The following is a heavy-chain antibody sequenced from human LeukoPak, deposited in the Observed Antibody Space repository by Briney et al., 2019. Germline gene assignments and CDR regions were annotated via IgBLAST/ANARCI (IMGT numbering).Heavy chain of an antibody. D-gene: IGHD3-16*01. J-gene: IGHJ6*02. CDR1: GFTFSFYW. CDR2: MNRDGSGK. V-gene: IGHV3-7*01. CDR3: ARDGGIIRFGGQDV. Sequence: GGSLRLSCAASGFTFSFYWMSWVRQAPGKGLEWVANMNRDGSGKNYVDSIKGRFTISRDNAANSLYLQMNSLRVEDTAVYYCARDGGIIRFGGQDVWGQGTTVIVS.